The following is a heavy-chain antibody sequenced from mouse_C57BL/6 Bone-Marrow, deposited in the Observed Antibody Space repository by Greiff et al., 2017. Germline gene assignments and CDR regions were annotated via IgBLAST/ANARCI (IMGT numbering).Heavy chain of an antibody. V-gene: IGHV1-69*01. CDR3: AREGFYYFDY. Sequence: QVQLQQPGAELVMPGASVKLSCKASGYTFTSSWMHWVKQRPGQGLEWIGEIDPSDSYTNYNQKFKGKSTLTVDKSSSTAYMQLSSLTSEDSAVYYCAREGFYYFDYWGQGTTLTVSS. D-gene: IGHD3-3*01. CDR1: GYTFTSSW. J-gene: IGHJ2*01. CDR2: IDPSDSYT.